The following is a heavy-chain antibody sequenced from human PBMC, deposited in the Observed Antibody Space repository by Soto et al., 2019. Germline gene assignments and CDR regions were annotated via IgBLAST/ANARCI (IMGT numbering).Heavy chain of an antibody. J-gene: IGHJ6*03. V-gene: IGHV1-18*01. CDR3: ARGVEKGYCSSTSCWYYYYMDV. D-gene: IGHD2-2*01. Sequence: ASVKVSCKASGYTFTSYGISWVRQAPGRGLEWMGWISAYNGNTNYAQKLQGRVTMTTDTSTSTAYMELRSLRSDDTAVYYCARGVEKGYCSSTSCWYYYYMDVWGKGTTVTVSS. CDR1: GYTFTSYG. CDR2: ISAYNGNT.